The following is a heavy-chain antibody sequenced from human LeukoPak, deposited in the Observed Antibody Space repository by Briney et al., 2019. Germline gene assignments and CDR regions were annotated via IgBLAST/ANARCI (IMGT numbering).Heavy chain of an antibody. CDR3: AKTVVAALYYFDY. V-gene: IGHV3-30*18. Sequence: PGGSLRLSCAASGFTFSSYGMHWVRQAPGEGLEWVAVISYDGSNKYYADSVKGRFTISRDNSKNTLYLQMNSLRAEDTAVYYCAKTVVAALYYFDYWGQGTLVTVSS. CDR2: ISYDGSNK. J-gene: IGHJ4*02. D-gene: IGHD2-15*01. CDR1: GFTFSSYG.